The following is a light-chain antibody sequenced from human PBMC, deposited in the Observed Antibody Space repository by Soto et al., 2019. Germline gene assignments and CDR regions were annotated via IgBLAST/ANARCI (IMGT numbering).Light chain of an antibody. J-gene: IGKJ3*01. Sequence: DIVMTQSPLSLPVTPGEPAAISCRSSQSLLHSNGYKYLDWYRQKPGQSPQLLIYLGSNRASGVPDRFSGSGSGTDFTLTISRVEAEDVGVYYCMQALQTPRTFGPGTRVDIK. CDR1: QSLLHSNGYKY. CDR3: MQALQTPRT. CDR2: LGS. V-gene: IGKV2-28*01.